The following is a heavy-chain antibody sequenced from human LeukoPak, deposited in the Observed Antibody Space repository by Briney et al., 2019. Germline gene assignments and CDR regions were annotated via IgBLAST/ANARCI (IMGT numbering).Heavy chain of an antibody. CDR1: GGSISSHY. CDR3: ARDPSANYFDF. D-gene: IGHD2-15*01. CDR2: IYYSGST. V-gene: IGHV4-59*11. Sequence: PSETLSLTCTVSGGSISSHYWSWIRQPPGKGLEWIGYIYYSGSTNYNPSLKSRVTISVDTSKNQFSLKLSSVTAADTAVYYCARDPSANYFDFWGQGTPVTVSS. J-gene: IGHJ4*02.